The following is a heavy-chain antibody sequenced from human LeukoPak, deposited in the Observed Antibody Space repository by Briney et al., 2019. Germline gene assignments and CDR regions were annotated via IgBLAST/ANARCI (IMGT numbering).Heavy chain of an antibody. V-gene: IGHV1-69*13. D-gene: IGHD3-9*01. CDR3: ARAKQGDILTGYYLSYYGMDV. CDR2: IIPIFGTA. CDR1: GGTFSSYA. Sequence: SVKVSCKASGGTFSSYAISWVRQALGQGLEWMGGIIPIFGTANYAQKFQGRVTITADESTSTAYMELSSLRSEDTAVYYCARAKQGDILTGYYLSYYGMDVWGQGTTVTVSS. J-gene: IGHJ6*02.